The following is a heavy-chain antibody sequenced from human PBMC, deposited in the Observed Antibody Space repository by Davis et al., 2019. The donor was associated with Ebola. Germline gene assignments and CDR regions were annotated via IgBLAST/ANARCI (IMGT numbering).Heavy chain of an antibody. CDR1: VCTFSSYA. D-gene: IGHD5-12*01. V-gene: IGHV1-69*04. CDR3: ARSSGKGWFYFDY. Sequence: SSVTVSCKASVCTFSSYATNCARHPPEQGLEWPGRIIPILGVPTYAQKFQGRVTITADRSTSTAYMELSSLRSEDTAVYFCARSSGKGWFYFDYWGQGTLVTVSS. CDR2: IIPILGVP. J-gene: IGHJ4*02.